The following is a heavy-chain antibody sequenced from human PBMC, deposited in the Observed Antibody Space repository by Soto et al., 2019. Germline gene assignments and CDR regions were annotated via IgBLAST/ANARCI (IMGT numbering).Heavy chain of an antibody. CDR1: GGTFSSYA. CDR2: IIPIFGTA. D-gene: IGHD1-7*01. CDR3: ARQPISGTTAPLNWFDP. Sequence: SVKVSCKASGGTFSSYAISWVRQAPGQGLEWMGGIIPIFGTANYAQKFQGRVTITADESTSTAYMELSSLRSEDTAVYYCARQPISGTTAPLNWFDPWGQGTLVTVSS. J-gene: IGHJ5*02. V-gene: IGHV1-69*13.